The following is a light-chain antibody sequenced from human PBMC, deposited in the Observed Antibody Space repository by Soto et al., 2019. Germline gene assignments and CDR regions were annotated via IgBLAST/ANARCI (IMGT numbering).Light chain of an antibody. Sequence: IKRTQPHSPLSASEEDRFTITCLASQGISNYLAWYQQKPGKVPKLLIYAAYTLQSGVTSRFSGSGSGTDFTLTISSLQPEDVATYYYQKYNSAPWTVGQGKQVEIK. J-gene: IGKJ1*01. V-gene: IGKV1-27*01. CDR2: AAY. CDR3: QKYNSAPWT. CDR1: QGISNY.